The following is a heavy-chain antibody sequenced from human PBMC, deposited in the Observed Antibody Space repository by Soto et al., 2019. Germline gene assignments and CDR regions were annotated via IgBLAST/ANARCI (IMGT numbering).Heavy chain of an antibody. Sequence: TGGSLRLSCAASGFTFSSYAMSWVRQARGKGLEWVSAISGSGGSTYYADSVKGRFTISRDNSKNTLYLQMNSLRAEDTAVYYCAKGEVPAAIPYARYYYYGMDVWGQGTTVTVSS. D-gene: IGHD2-2*02. CDR2: ISGSGGST. V-gene: IGHV3-23*01. J-gene: IGHJ6*02. CDR1: GFTFSSYA. CDR3: AKGEVPAAIPYARYYYYGMDV.